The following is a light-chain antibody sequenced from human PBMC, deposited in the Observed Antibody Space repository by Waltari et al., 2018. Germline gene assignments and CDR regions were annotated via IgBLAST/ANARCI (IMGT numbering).Light chain of an antibody. Sequence: SSQSVLYSSNNKNYLTWYQQKPGQPPKLLIYWASTRESGVPDRFSGSASGTDFTLTISSLQAEDVAVYYCQQYYSAPYTFGQGTKLEIK. CDR1: QSVLYSSNNKNY. J-gene: IGKJ2*01. CDR2: WAS. V-gene: IGKV4-1*01. CDR3: QQYYSAPYT.